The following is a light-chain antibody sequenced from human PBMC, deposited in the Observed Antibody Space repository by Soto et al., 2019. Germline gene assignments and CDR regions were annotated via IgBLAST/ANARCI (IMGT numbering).Light chain of an antibody. Sequence: QSALTQPPSASGSPGQSVNISCTGASTDANDYNYVSWYQQYPGKAPKLIIYEVIRRPSGVPDRFSGSKTGNTASLTVSGLQAEDEANYYCSSYVGDNNVVFGGGTKLTVL. CDR2: EVI. V-gene: IGLV2-8*01. J-gene: IGLJ2*01. CDR3: SSYVGDNNVV. CDR1: STDANDYNY.